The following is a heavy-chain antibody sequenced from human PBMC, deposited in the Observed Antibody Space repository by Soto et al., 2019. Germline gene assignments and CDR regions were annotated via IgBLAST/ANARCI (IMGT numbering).Heavy chain of an antibody. CDR2: RNAGSGDT. J-gene: IGHJ4*02. V-gene: IGHV1-3*01. D-gene: IGHD3-3*01. CDR1: GSTVTNYA. Sequence: QVHLVQSGAEVQKPGASVKVSCKASGSTVTNYAVHWVRHAPGQSLEWMGWRNAGSGDTKSSQKFQGRVPITRDTSESTVYMELSRLTSEDTAIYYCARGAYDFWSGYQYFDSWGQGSLVTVSA. CDR3: ARGAYDFWSGYQYFDS.